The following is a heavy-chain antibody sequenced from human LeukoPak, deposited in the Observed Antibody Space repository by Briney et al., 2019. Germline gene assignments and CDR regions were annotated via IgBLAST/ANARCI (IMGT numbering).Heavy chain of an antibody. Sequence: ASVKVSCKASGYTFTSYGISWVRQAPGQGLEWMGIINPSGGSTSYAQKFQGRVTMTRDTSTSTVYMELSSLRSEDTAVYYCARERLYYYDSSGYSLDYWGQGTLVTVSS. J-gene: IGHJ4*02. CDR3: ARERLYYYDSSGYSLDY. D-gene: IGHD3-22*01. CDR1: GYTFTSYG. CDR2: INPSGGST. V-gene: IGHV1-46*01.